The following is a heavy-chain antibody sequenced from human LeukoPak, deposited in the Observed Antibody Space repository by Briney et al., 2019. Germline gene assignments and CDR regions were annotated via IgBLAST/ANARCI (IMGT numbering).Heavy chain of an antibody. CDR2: IDWDDDK. D-gene: IGHD4-23*01. CDR1: GFSLSTNGMR. J-gene: IGHJ4*02. V-gene: IGHV2-70*04. Sequence: SGPALVKPTPTLTLTCTFSGFSLSTNGMRVSWIRQPPGKALEWLARIDWDDDKFYSTSLKTRLTISKDTSKNQVVLTMTTMDPVDTATYYCARSSSGGKDFDYWGQGTLVTVSS. CDR3: ARSSSGGKDFDY.